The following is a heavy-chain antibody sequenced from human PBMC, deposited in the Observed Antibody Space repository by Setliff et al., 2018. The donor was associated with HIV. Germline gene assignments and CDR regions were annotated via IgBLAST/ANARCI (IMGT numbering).Heavy chain of an antibody. V-gene: IGHV6-1*01. Sequence: SQTLSLTCAISGDSVSSNSAAWNWIRQSPSRGLEWLGRTYYRSKWNNDYVASVKSRIIINPDTSKNQFSLHLRSVTPEDTAVYYCARGGDWDHNYYMDVWGEGTTVTVSS. CDR1: GDSVSSNSAA. CDR2: TYYRSKWNN. J-gene: IGHJ6*03. D-gene: IGHD3-16*01. CDR3: ARGGDWDHNYYMDV.